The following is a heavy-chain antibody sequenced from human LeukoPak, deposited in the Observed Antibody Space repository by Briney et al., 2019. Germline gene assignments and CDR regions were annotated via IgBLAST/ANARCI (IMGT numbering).Heavy chain of an antibody. CDR1: GFTFSSYS. CDR2: IRYDGSNK. D-gene: IGHD4-23*01. J-gene: IGHJ4*02. Sequence: GGSLRLSCAASGFTFSSYSMNWVRQAPGKGLEWVAFIRYDGSNKYYADSVKGRFTISGDNSKNTLYLQMNSLRAEDTAVYYCAAYYGGNPPWWGQGTLVTVSS. CDR3: AAYYGGNPPW. V-gene: IGHV3-30*02.